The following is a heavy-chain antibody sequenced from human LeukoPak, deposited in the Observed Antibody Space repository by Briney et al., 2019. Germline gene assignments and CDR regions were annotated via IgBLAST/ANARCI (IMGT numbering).Heavy chain of an antibody. CDR2: ISGRGGST. CDR3: AKDPGVAALYYYFGMDV. CDR1: GFTFSSYA. Sequence: QPGGSLCLSCAASGFTFSSYAMSWVRQAPGKGLEWVSVISGRGGSTYYADSVKGRFTISRDNSKNTLYLQMNSLRAEDTAVYYCAKDPGVAALYYYFGMDVWGQGTTVTVSS. J-gene: IGHJ6*02. D-gene: IGHD2-15*01. V-gene: IGHV3-23*01.